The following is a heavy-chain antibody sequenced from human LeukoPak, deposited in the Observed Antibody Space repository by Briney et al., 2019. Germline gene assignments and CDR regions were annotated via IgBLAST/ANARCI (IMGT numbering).Heavy chain of an antibody. D-gene: IGHD3-3*01. V-gene: IGHV3-74*01. CDR1: RFTLSNYW. J-gene: IGHJ4*02. CDR2: IKGDESET. CDR3: AKGNDYWRGFIAD. Sequence: PGGSLRLSYVRSRFTLSNYWMHWLRPVPGKELAGVSQIKGDESETSYADCVKGRFTISRDNAKTTRYLQMDSLRGEDTAVYFCAKGNDYWRGFIADWGQGTLVTVST.